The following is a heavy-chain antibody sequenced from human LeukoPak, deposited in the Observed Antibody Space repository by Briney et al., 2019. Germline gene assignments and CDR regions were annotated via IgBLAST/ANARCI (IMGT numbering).Heavy chain of an antibody. CDR3: ARSRDRDPYCSGGSCYLPPYYFDY. J-gene: IGHJ4*02. D-gene: IGHD2-15*01. V-gene: IGHV1-69*05. CDR1: GGTSSSYA. Sequence: GASVKVSCKASGGTSSSYAISWVRQAPGQGGEWMGRIIPIVGTANYAQKFQGRVTITTDESTRTDYMELSSLISEDTAVYSCARSRDRDPYCSGGSCYLPPYYFDYWGQGTLVTVSS. CDR2: IIPIVGTA.